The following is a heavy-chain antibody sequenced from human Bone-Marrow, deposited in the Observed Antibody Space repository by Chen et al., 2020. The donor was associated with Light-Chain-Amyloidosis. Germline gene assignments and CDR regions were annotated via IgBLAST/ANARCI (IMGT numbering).Heavy chain of an antibody. V-gene: IGHV5-51*01. CDR3: ARRRDGYNFDY. Sequence: EVQLEQSGPEVEKPEAPLKISCQGSGYTFPDYWMGWVRQMPGKGLEWMGVIYPDDSEARYSPSFEGQVTISADKSITTAYLQWRSLKASDTAMYYCARRRDGYNFDYWGQGTLVTVSS. D-gene: IGHD5-12*01. J-gene: IGHJ4*02. CDR2: IYPDDSEA. CDR1: GYTFPDYW.